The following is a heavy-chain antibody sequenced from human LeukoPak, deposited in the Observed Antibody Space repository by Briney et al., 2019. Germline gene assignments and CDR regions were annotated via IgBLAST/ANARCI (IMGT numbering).Heavy chain of an antibody. D-gene: IGHD3-10*01. CDR1: GGSISSYY. CDR3: ARDLPSMVRGVSFDY. CDR2: IYYSGST. Sequence: PSETLSLTCTVSGGSISSYYWSWIRQPPGKGLEWIGYIYYSGSTNYNPSLKSRVTISVDTSKNQFSLKLSSVTAADTAVCYCARDLPSMVRGVSFDYWGQGTLVTVSS. J-gene: IGHJ4*02. V-gene: IGHV4-59*01.